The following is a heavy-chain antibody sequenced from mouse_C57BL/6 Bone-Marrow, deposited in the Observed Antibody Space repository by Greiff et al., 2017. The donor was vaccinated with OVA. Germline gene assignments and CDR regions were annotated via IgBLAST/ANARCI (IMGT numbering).Heavy chain of an antibody. J-gene: IGHJ2*01. CDR1: GYTFTSYW. V-gene: IGHV1-5*01. Sequence: EVKLVESGTVLARPGASVKMSCKTSGYTFTSYWMHWVKQRPGQGLEWIGAIYPGNSDTSYNQKFKGKAKLTAVTSASTAYMELSSLTNEDSAVYYCTRDITTVVASFDYWGQGTTLTVSS. CDR2: IYPGNSDT. CDR3: TRDITTVVASFDY. D-gene: IGHD1-1*01.